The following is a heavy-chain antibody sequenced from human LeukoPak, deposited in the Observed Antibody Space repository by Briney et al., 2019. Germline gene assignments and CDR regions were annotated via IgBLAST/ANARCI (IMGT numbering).Heavy chain of an antibody. CDR3: AREFAGFGYCSGGSCYSVAFDI. V-gene: IGHV1-69*13. J-gene: IGHJ3*02. Sequence: SVKVSCKASGGTFCSYAISWVRQAPGQGLEWMGGIIPIFGTANYAQKFQGRVTITADESTSTAYMELSSLRSEDTAVYYCAREFAGFGYCSGGSCYSVAFDIWGQGTMVTVSS. CDR2: IIPIFGTA. CDR1: GGTFCSYA. D-gene: IGHD2-15*01.